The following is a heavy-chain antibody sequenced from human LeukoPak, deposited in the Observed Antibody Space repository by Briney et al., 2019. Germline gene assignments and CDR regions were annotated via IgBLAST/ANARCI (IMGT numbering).Heavy chain of an antibody. J-gene: IGHJ4*02. D-gene: IGHD3-10*01. CDR2: ISSSSSYI. CDR3: ARDRRHRVLLWFGEYDY. Sequence: GGSLRLSCAASGFTFSSYSMNWVRQAPGKGLEWVSSISSSSSYIYYADSVKGRFTISRDNAKNSLYLQMNSLRAEDTAVYYCARDRRHRVLLWFGEYDYWGQGTLVTVSS. V-gene: IGHV3-21*01. CDR1: GFTFSSYS.